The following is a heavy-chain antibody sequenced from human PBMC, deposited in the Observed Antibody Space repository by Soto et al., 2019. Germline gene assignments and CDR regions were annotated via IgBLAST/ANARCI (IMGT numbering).Heavy chain of an antibody. J-gene: IGHJ6*02. D-gene: IGHD3-3*01. Sequence: QVQLQESGPGLVKPSETLSLTCTVSGGSVSSESHYWSWIRQTPGKGLEWIGYIYYTGSTNYNPSLKGRVTMSVDTSRDQGGLGAVSLTRADTGVYYCAGDQYAFRSGSYYYAMEVWGQGTKVTVSS. V-gene: IGHV4-61*01. CDR2: IYYTGST. CDR3: AGDQYAFRSGSYYYAMEV. CDR1: GGSVSSESHY.